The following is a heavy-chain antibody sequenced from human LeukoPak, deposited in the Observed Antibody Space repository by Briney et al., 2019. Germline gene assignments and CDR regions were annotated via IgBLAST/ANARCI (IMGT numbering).Heavy chain of an antibody. CDR2: INHSGST. CDR1: GGSFSGYY. J-gene: IGHJ5*02. CDR3: ASEAGWFDP. Sequence: SETLSLTCAVYGGSFSGYYWSWIRQPPGKGLEWIGEINHSGSTNYNPSLKSRVTISVDTSKNQFSLKLSSVTAADTAVYYCASEAGWFDPWGQGTLVTVSS. V-gene: IGHV4-34*01.